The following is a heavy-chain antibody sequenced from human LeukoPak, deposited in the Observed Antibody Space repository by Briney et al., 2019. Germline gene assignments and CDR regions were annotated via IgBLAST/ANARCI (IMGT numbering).Heavy chain of an antibody. V-gene: IGHV1-8*01. CDR3: ARGNDFWSGYGSYYYYYMDV. J-gene: IGHJ6*03. D-gene: IGHD3-3*01. CDR2: MNPNSGNT. CDR1: GYTFTSYD. Sequence: ASVKVSCKASGYTFTSYDINWVRQATGQGLEWMGWMNPNSGNTGYAQKFQGRVTITRNTSISTAYMELSSLRSEDTAVYYCARGNDFWSGYGSYYYYYMDVWGTGTTVTVSS.